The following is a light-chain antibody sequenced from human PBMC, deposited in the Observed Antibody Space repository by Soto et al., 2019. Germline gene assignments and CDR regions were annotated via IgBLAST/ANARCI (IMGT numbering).Light chain of an antibody. J-gene: IGKJ1*01. Sequence: DIQMTQSPSSLSASVGDGFTITCRASQGISTYLNWYQQKPGKAPKLLIYAASSLQSGVPSRFSGSGSETDFTLTISSLQPEDFATYSCQQSYSTTWTFGQGTKVDI. CDR2: AAS. CDR1: QGISTY. CDR3: QQSYSTTWT. V-gene: IGKV1-39*01.